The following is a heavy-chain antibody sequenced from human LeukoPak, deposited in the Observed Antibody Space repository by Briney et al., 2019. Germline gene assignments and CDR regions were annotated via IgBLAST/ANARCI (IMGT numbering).Heavy chain of an antibody. D-gene: IGHD1-1*01. Sequence: SETLSLTCTVSGGSISSRSYCWGWIRQPPGKGLEWIGSIYYSGSTYYNPSLQSRVTISVDTSKNQFSLKLSSVTAADTAVYYCARGTSYPHRKKGYYYYMDVWGKGTTVTVSS. CDR1: GGSISSRSYC. V-gene: IGHV4-39*01. CDR3: ARGTSYPHRKKGYYYYMDV. J-gene: IGHJ6*03. CDR2: IYYSGST.